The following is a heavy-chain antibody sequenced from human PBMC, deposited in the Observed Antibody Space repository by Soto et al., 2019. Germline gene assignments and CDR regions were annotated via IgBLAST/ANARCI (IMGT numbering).Heavy chain of an antibody. Sequence: HPGGSLRLSCAASGFTFSSYAMHWVRQAPGKGLEYVSAISSNGGSTYYANSVKGRFTISRDNSKNTLYLQMGSLRAEDMAVYYCAIAGWNHARPLLPDYWGQGT. V-gene: IGHV3-64*01. CDR2: ISSNGGST. J-gene: IGHJ4*02. D-gene: IGHD1-1*01. CDR1: GFTFSSYA. CDR3: AIAGWNHARPLLPDY.